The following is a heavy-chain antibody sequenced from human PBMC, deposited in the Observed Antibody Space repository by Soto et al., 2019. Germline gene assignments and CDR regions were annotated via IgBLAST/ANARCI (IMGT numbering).Heavy chain of an antibody. CDR1: GFTFSSYA. J-gene: IGHJ5*02. CDR2: ISGSGGST. Sequence: PWGSLRLSCAASGFTFSSYAMSWVRQAPGKGLEWVSAISGSGGSTYYADSVKGRFTISRDNSKNTLYLQMNSLRAEDTAVYYCAKDQGCSGGSCYPYNWFDPWGQGTLVTVSS. D-gene: IGHD2-15*01. V-gene: IGHV3-23*01. CDR3: AKDQGCSGGSCYPYNWFDP.